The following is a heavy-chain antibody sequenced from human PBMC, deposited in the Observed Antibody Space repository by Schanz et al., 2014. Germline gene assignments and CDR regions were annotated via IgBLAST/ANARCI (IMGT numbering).Heavy chain of an antibody. CDR2: ISYRGST. Sequence: QVQLQESGPGLVKPSQTLSLTCTVSGGSVSSGGDYWSWIPQHPGKGLEWIGFISYRGSTYYNPSLKSRVTLSVDTSKNQFSLNLSSATAADTAVYYCARDRGHGDLPGDIWGQGTMVTVSS. CDR1: GGSVSSGGDY. D-gene: IGHD4-17*01. CDR3: ARDRGHGDLPGDI. J-gene: IGHJ3*02. V-gene: IGHV4-31*03.